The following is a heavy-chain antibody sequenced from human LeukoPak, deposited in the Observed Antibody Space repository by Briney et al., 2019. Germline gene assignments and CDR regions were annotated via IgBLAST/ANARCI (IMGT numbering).Heavy chain of an antibody. J-gene: IGHJ5*02. CDR1: GGSFSGYH. Sequence: SETLSLTCGVYGGSFSGYHWTWIRLRPGKGLEWIADIDHSGSTHYNPSLKSRVTISLDTSNNQFSLKLNSVTAADTAVYYCARGFPSSSRWFDPWGQGTLVTVSS. CDR3: ARGFPSSSRWFDP. CDR2: IDHSGST. D-gene: IGHD6-6*01. V-gene: IGHV4-34*01.